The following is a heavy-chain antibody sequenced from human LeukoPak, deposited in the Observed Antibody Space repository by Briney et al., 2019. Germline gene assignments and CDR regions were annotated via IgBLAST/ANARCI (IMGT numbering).Heavy chain of an antibody. V-gene: IGHV1-69*01. CDR2: IIPIFGAA. CDR1: GGTFSSYA. CDR3: ARSYADYDFWSGPLNGHYYYYMGV. Sequence: ASVKVSCKASGGTFSSYAISWVRQAPGQGLEWMGGIIPIFGAANYAQKFQGRVTITADESTSTAYMELSSLRSEDTAVYYCARSYADYDFWSGPLNGHYYYYMGVWGKGTTVTVSS. J-gene: IGHJ6*03. D-gene: IGHD3-3*01.